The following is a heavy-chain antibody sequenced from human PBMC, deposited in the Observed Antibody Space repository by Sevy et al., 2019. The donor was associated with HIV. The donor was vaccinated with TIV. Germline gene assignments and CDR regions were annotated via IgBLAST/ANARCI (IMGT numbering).Heavy chain of an antibody. Sequence: GGSLRLSCAASGFTFSSYAMHWVRQAPGKGLEWVAVISYDGSKKYYADSVKGRFTISRDNSKNTLYLQMNSLRAEDTAVYYCARALPDYYGSGSKGSGGYWGQGTLVTVSS. CDR3: ARALPDYYGSGSKGSGGY. CDR2: ISYDGSKK. V-gene: IGHV3-30-3*01. CDR1: GFTFSSYA. D-gene: IGHD3-10*01. J-gene: IGHJ4*02.